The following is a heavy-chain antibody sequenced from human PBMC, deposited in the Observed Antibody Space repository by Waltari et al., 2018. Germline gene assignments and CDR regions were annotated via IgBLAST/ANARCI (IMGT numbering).Heavy chain of an antibody. Sequence: EVHLVESGGGLVQPGGSLRLSCGASGFIFSTYSISWVRQAPGKGLECVATINQDGSEKYYVASVKGRFTISRDNTKNSLYLQMNSLRAEDTAVYYCARGGRGFDPWGQGTLVTVSS. J-gene: IGHJ5*02. CDR3: ARGGRGFDP. CDR1: GFIFSTYS. V-gene: IGHV3-7*01. CDR2: INQDGSEK.